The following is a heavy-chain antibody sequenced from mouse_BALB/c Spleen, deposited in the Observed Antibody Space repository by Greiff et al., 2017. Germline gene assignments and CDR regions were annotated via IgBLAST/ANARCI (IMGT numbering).Heavy chain of an antibody. CDR2: INPGSGGT. CDR1: GYAFTNYL. V-gene: IGHV1-54*01. Sequence: QVQLQQSGAELVRPGTSVKVSCKASGYAFTNYLIEWVKQRPGQGLEWIGVINPGSGGTNYNEKFKGKATLTADKSSSTAYMQLSSLTSDDSAVYFCAREGGITTWYFDVWGAGTTVTVSS. D-gene: IGHD2-4*01. CDR3: AREGGITTWYFDV. J-gene: IGHJ1*01.